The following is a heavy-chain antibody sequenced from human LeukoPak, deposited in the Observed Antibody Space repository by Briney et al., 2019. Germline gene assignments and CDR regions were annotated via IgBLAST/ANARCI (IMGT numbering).Heavy chain of an antibody. V-gene: IGHV3-64*01. Sequence: GGSLRLSCAASGFTFSSYAMHWVRQAPGKGLEYVSAISSNGGSTYYANSVKGRFTISRDNAKNSLYLQMNSLRAEDTAVYYCAELGITMIGGVWGKGTTVTISS. CDR1: GFTFSSYA. D-gene: IGHD3-10*02. CDR3: AELGITMIGGV. J-gene: IGHJ6*04. CDR2: ISSNGGST.